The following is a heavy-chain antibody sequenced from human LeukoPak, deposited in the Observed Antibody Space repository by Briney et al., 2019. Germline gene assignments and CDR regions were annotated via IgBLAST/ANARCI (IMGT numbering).Heavy chain of an antibody. V-gene: IGHV3-21*01. CDR3: AESYGSGTYIDY. Sequence: PGGSLRLSCAASGFTFSSYTMNWVRQAPGKGLEWVSPISSSSTYIYYADSLKGRFTISRDNAKNSLYLQMNSLRAEDTAVYYCAESYGSGTYIDYWGQGTLVTVSS. D-gene: IGHD3-10*01. CDR2: ISSSSTYI. J-gene: IGHJ4*02. CDR1: GFTFSSYT.